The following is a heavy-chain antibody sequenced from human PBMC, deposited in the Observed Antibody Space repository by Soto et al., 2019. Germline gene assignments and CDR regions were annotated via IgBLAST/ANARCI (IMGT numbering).Heavy chain of an antibody. CDR2: IYSGGST. J-gene: IGHJ3*02. D-gene: IGHD6-13*01. CDR3: ARGIAAAGTGDAFDI. Sequence: EVQLVESGGGLIQPGGSLRLSCAASGFTVSSNYMSWVRQAPGKGLEWVSVIYSGGSTYYAYSVKGRFTISRDNSKNTLYLQMNSLRAEDTAVYYCARGIAAAGTGDAFDIWGQGTMVTVSS. CDR1: GFTVSSNY. V-gene: IGHV3-53*01.